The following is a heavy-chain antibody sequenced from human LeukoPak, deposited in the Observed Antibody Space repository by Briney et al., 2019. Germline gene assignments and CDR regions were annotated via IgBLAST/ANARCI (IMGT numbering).Heavy chain of an antibody. CDR3: TRSPASGTAIGY. D-gene: IGHD1-1*01. J-gene: IGHJ4*02. V-gene: IGHV3-13*01. CDR1: GFTFSRYD. Sequence: PGGSLRLSCAASGFTFSRYDMYWVRQPTGKGLEWVSTIGTAGDTSYPDSVKGRFTISRENAKNSLYLQMNSLRAGDTAVYYCTRSPASGTAIGYWGQGTLVTVSS. CDR2: IGTAGDT.